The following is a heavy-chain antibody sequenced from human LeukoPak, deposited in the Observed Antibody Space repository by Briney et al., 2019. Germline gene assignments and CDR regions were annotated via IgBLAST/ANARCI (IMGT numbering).Heavy chain of an antibody. D-gene: IGHD5-18*01. J-gene: IGHJ3*01. CDR1: GFTFSSYA. V-gene: IGHV3-23*01. CDR2: ISGSGGST. CDR3: ARDQGDNSYGYYAIWYAFDV. Sequence: GGSLRLSCAASGFTFSSYAMSWVRQAPGKGLEWVSAISGSGGSTYYADSVKGRFTISRDNSKNTLYLQMNSLRAEDTAVYYCARDQGDNSYGYYAIWYAFDVWGQGTMVTVSS.